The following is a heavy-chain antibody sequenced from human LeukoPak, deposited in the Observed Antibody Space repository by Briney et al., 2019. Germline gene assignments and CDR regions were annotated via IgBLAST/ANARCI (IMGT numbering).Heavy chain of an antibody. D-gene: IGHD1-26*01. J-gene: IGHJ5*02. V-gene: IGHV1-46*01. CDR1: GYTFTGYY. CDR2: ITPSGGST. CDR3: ARDNSVGDYAWWFDP. Sequence: ASVKVSCKASGYTFTGYYMHWVRQAPGQGLEWLGLITPSGGSTWYAQKFQGRVTMTRDMSTSTDYMELSSLRSEDTAVYYCARDNSVGDYAWWFDPRGQGTLVTVSS.